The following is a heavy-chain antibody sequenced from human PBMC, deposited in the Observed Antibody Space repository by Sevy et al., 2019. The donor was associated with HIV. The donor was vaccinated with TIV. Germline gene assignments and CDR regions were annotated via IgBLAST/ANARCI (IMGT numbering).Heavy chain of an antibody. J-gene: IGHJ5*02. CDR1: GYSINRNTY. CDR2: VHHGGST. Sequence: SETLSLTCTVSGYSINRNTYWGWIRQPPGKGLEWLGSVHHGGSTYYNPSLKSRVTISTDTSKNQFSLKLNSVTAADPAGYFCARDSSNYYDSGSHYKTNVAGSAWFDPWGQGTLVTVSS. CDR3: ARDSSNYYDSGSHYKTNVAGSAWFDP. D-gene: IGHD3-10*01. V-gene: IGHV4-38-2*02.